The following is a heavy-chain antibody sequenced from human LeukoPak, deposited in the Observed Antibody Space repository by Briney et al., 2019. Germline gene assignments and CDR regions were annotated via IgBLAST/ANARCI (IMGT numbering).Heavy chain of an antibody. CDR3: VYGGKWLPFDY. Sequence: ASVKVSCKASGDTFTSYAMNWVRQAPGQGLEWMGWINTNTGNPTYAQGFTGRFVFSLDTSVSTAYLQISSLKAEDTAVYYCVYGGKWLPFDYWGQGTLVTVSS. CDR1: GDTFTSYA. CDR2: INTNTGNP. D-gene: IGHD3-22*01. J-gene: IGHJ4*02. V-gene: IGHV7-4-1*02.